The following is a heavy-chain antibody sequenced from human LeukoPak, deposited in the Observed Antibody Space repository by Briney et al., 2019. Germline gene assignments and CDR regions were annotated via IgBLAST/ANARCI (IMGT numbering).Heavy chain of an antibody. V-gene: IGHV3-30*02. D-gene: IGHD1-26*01. CDR1: GFTFSNYG. Sequence: PGGSLRLSCAASGFTFSNYGMHWVRQAPGKGLEWVASIRYDGFNKYYADSLKGRFTISRDNSKNTLYLQMNSLRAEDTAVYYCAKKTIVGATVDAFDIWGQGTMVIASS. CDR2: IRYDGFNK. CDR3: AKKTIVGATVDAFDI. J-gene: IGHJ3*02.